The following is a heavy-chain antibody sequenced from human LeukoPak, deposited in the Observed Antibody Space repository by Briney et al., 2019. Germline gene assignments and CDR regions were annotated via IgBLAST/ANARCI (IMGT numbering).Heavy chain of an antibody. V-gene: IGHV4-39*07. D-gene: IGHD1-20*01. CDR1: GGSISSSSYY. J-gene: IGHJ4*02. Sequence: SETLSITCTVSGGSISSSSYYWGWIRQPPGKGLEWIGSIYYSGSTNYNPSLKSRVTISVDKSKNQFSLKLSSVTAADTAVYYCARVGITGTTSDHWVVDYWGQGTLVTVSS. CDR2: IYYSGST. CDR3: ARVGITGTTSDHWVVDY.